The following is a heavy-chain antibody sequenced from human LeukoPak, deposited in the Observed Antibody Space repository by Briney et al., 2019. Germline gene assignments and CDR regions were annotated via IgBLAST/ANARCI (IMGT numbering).Heavy chain of an antibody. CDR2: INPNSGGT. CDR1: GYTFTGYY. J-gene: IGHJ6*02. V-gene: IGHV1-2*02. Sequence: ASVKVSCKASGYTFTGYYMHWVRQAPGQGLEWMGWINPNSGGTNYAQKFQGRVTMTRDTSISTAYMELSRLRSDDTAVYYCARGVHDYSNYYYYGMDVWGQGTTVTVSS. D-gene: IGHD4-11*01. CDR3: ARGVHDYSNYYYYGMDV.